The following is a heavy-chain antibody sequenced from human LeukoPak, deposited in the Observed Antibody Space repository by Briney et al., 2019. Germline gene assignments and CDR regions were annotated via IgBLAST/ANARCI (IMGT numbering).Heavy chain of an antibody. V-gene: IGHV1-8*03. CDR1: GYTFTSYD. CDR3: ARDSSITIFGVVIGDRAFDI. CDR2: MNPNSGNT. Sequence: ASVKVSCKASGYTFTSYDINWVRQATGQGLEWMGWMNPNSGNTGYAQKFQGRVTITRNTSISTAYMELSSLRSEGSAVYYCARDSSITIFGVVIGDRAFDIWGQGTMVTVSS. D-gene: IGHD3-3*01. J-gene: IGHJ3*02.